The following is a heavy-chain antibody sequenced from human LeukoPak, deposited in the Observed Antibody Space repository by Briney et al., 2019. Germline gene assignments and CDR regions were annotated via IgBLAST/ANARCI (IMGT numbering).Heavy chain of an antibody. D-gene: IGHD6-19*01. CDR1: GSTFSSYS. V-gene: IGHV3-48*01. CDR3: ARPYRAVAGSNYFDY. Sequence: GGSLRLSCAASGSTFSSYSMNWVRQAPGKGLEWVSYISSSSSTIYYADSVKGRFTISRDNAKNTLYLQMNSLRPEDTAVYYCARPYRAVAGSNYFDYWGQGTLVTVSP. CDR2: ISSSSSTI. J-gene: IGHJ4*02.